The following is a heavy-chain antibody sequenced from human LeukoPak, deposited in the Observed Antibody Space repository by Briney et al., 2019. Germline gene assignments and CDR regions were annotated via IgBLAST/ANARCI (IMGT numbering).Heavy chain of an antibody. Sequence: GASVKVSCKASGYTFTSYDINWVRQATGQGLEWMGWMNPNSGNTGYAQKFQGRVTMTRNTSISTAYMELSSLRSEDAAVYYCARVLRFGELSSYYWGQGTLVTVSS. V-gene: IGHV1-8*01. CDR3: ARVLRFGELSSYY. J-gene: IGHJ4*02. CDR2: MNPNSGNT. D-gene: IGHD3-10*01. CDR1: GYTFTSYD.